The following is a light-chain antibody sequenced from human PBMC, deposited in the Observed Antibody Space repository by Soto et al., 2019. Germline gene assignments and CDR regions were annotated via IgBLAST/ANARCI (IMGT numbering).Light chain of an antibody. CDR3: QQRSNWPSWT. CDR2: DTS. J-gene: IGKJ1*01. V-gene: IGKV3-11*01. CDR1: QSVSSY. Sequence: EIVLTQSPATLSLSPGERATLSCRASQSVSSYLAWYQQKPGQAPRLLIYDTSNRATGIPARFSGSGSGTDFTLTISSLEPEEFAVYYCQQRSNWPSWTFGQGTNVDIK.